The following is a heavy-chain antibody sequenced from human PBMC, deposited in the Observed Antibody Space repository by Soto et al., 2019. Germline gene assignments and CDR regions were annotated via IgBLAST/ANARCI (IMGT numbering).Heavy chain of an antibody. Sequence: GASVKVSCKASGGTFSSYAISWLRQAPGQGLEWMGGIIPIFGTANYAQKFQGRVTITADESTSTAYMELSSLRSEDTAVYYCATERGDYGGNPAPYYYYGMDVWGQGTTVTVSS. CDR1: GGTFSSYA. CDR3: ATERGDYGGNPAPYYYYGMDV. J-gene: IGHJ6*02. CDR2: IIPIFGTA. V-gene: IGHV1-69*13. D-gene: IGHD4-17*01.